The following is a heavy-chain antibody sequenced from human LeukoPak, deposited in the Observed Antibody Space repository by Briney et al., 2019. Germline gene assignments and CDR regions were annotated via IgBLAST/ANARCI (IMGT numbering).Heavy chain of an antibody. CDR3: ASGNTVVT. D-gene: IGHD4-23*01. Sequence: SETLSLTCTVSGGSISSYYWSWSRQPPGKGLEWIGYIYYSGSTNYNPSLKSRVTISVDTSKNQFSLKLSSVTAADTAVYYCASGNTVVTWGQGTLVTVSS. CDR1: GGSISSYY. V-gene: IGHV4-59*01. CDR2: IYYSGST. J-gene: IGHJ4*02.